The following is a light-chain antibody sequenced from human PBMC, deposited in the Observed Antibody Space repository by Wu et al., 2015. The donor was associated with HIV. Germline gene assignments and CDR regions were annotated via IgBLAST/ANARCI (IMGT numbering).Light chain of an antibody. J-gene: IGKJ1*01. Sequence: DMQMTQSPSTLSASVGDRVTITCRASQTINTWLAWYRQKPGKAPKLLIYKASTLESGVPSRFSGSGSGTEFTLTISSLQPDDFATYYCQQYVRYWTFGQGTKVE. CDR1: QTINTW. CDR2: KAS. CDR3: QQYVRYWT. V-gene: IGKV1-5*03.